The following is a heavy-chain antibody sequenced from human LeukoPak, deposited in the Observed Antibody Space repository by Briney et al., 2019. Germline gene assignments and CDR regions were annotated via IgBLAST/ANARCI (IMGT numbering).Heavy chain of an antibody. CDR2: IWYDGSNK. J-gene: IGHJ4*02. CDR1: GFTFSSYG. D-gene: IGHD2-2*01. Sequence: PGGSLRLSCAASGFTFSSYGMHWVRQAPGKGLEWVAVIWYDGSNKYYADSVKGRFTFSRDNAENSLYLQMNSLRVEDTAVYYCARAPTVLVGYCSSSSCQADYWGQGTLVTVSS. CDR3: ARAPTVLVGYCSSSSCQADY. V-gene: IGHV3-33*01.